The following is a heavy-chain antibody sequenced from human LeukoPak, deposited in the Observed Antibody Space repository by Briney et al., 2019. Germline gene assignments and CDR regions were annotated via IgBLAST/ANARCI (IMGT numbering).Heavy chain of an antibody. CDR2: IRYDGSYK. J-gene: IGHJ6*03. Sequence: GGSLRLSCAASGFPFRSYAMHWVRQAPGKGLEWVAFIRYDGSYKYYADSVKGRFTISRDNSKNTLYLQMNSLRAEDTAVYYCAKIPYGDYLLDYCYYMDVWGKGTTVTISS. CDR1: GFPFRSYA. D-gene: IGHD4-17*01. V-gene: IGHV3-30*02. CDR3: AKIPYGDYLLDYCYYMDV.